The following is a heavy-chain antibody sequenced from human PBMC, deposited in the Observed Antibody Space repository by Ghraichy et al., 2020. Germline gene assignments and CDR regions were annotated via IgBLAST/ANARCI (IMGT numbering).Heavy chain of an antibody. V-gene: IGHV3-23*01. CDR2: ISGTGVST. CDR1: GLTSSDYL. Sequence: GGSLRLSCAMSGLTSSDYLMNWVRQAPGKGLEWVAGISGTGVSTYYADSVKGRFTISRDNSKNTLYLQMNSLRAEDTALYYCAKDMLVRGNPFDHWGQGTQVTVSS. CDR3: AKDMLVRGNPFDH. D-gene: IGHD3-10*01. J-gene: IGHJ4*02.